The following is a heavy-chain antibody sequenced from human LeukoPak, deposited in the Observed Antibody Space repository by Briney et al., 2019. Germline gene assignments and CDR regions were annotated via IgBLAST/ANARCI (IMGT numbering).Heavy chain of an antibody. V-gene: IGHV4-61*02. CDR2: IYTSGST. CDR3: ARTPRRGYSYENAFDI. Sequence: PSGTLSLTCTVSGGSISSGSYYWSWIRQPAGKGLEWIGRIYTSGSTNYNPSLKSRVTISVDTSKNQFSLKLSSVTAADTAVYYCARTPRRGYSYENAFDIWGQGTMVTVSS. J-gene: IGHJ3*02. CDR1: GGSISSGSYY. D-gene: IGHD5-18*01.